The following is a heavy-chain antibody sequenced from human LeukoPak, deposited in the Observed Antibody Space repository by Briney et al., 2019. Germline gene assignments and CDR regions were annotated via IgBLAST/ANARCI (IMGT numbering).Heavy chain of an antibody. CDR2: ISNNGGYT. CDR1: GFTFSSSA. J-gene: IGHJ4*02. Sequence: PGGSLRLSCAASGFTFSSSAMSWVRQAPGERLEWVSAISNNGGYTYYADSVQGRFTISRDNSKSTLCLQMNSLRAEDTAVYYCAKQLGYCSDGSCYFPYWGQGTLVTVSS. CDR3: AKQLGYCSDGSCYFPY. V-gene: IGHV3-23*01. D-gene: IGHD2-15*01.